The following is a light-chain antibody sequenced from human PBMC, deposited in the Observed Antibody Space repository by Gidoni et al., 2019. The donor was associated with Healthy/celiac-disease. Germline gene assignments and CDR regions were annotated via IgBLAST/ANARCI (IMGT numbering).Light chain of an antibody. Sequence: DIVLTQSPGTLSLSPGERATLTCRASQSVSSSYLAWYQQKPGQAPRLLIYGASSRATGIPDRFSGSGSGTDFTLTISRLEAEDFAVYYCQQYGSLPGTFGQGTKVEIK. CDR3: QQYGSLPGT. CDR1: QSVSSSY. J-gene: IGKJ1*01. CDR2: GAS. V-gene: IGKV3-20*01.